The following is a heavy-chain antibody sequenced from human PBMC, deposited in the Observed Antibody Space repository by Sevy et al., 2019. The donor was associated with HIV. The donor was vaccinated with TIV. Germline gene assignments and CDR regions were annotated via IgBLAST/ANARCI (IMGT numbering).Heavy chain of an antibody. V-gene: IGHV4-59*08. CDR2: IYYNGHI. J-gene: IGHJ5*02. D-gene: IGHD1-26*01. Sequence: SETLSLTCTVSGGSITSLYWNWIRQPPGKGLEWIANIYYNGHINYNPSLKSRVNLSLDTSKNRFSLRLSSVTAADTAMYYCAGENSWGRGHAWGQGTLVTVSS. CDR1: GGSITSLY. CDR3: AGENSWGRGHA.